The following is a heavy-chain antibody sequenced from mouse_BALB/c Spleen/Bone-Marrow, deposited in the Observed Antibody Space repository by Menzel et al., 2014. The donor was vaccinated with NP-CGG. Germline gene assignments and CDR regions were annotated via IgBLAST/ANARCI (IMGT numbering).Heavy chain of an antibody. CDR3: ARGDDYVSWFA. D-gene: IGHD2-4*01. J-gene: IGHJ3*01. V-gene: IGHV5-6-3*01. CDR1: GFTFSNYG. Sequence: EVHLVESGGGLVQPGGSLKLSCAASGFTFSNYGMSWVRQTPDKRLEFVATINTNGGEIYYPDSVKGRFTISRDNAKNTLYLQMRSLKSEDTAMYYCARGDDYVSWFAYGAKGLWSLSLQ. CDR2: INTNGGEI.